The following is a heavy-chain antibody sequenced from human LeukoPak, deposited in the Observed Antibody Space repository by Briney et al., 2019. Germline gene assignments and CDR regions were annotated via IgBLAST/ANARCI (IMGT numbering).Heavy chain of an antibody. V-gene: IGHV3-21*01. D-gene: IGHD3-22*01. Sequence: GGSLRLSCAASGFTFSSYSMNWVRQAPGKGLEWVSSISSSSSYIYYADSVKGRFAISRDNAKNSLYLQMNSLRAEDTAVYYCAKDQSRGGRPYYYDSSGYYIDYWGQGTLVTVSS. J-gene: IGHJ4*02. CDR3: AKDQSRGGRPYYYDSSGYYIDY. CDR2: ISSSSSYI. CDR1: GFTFSSYS.